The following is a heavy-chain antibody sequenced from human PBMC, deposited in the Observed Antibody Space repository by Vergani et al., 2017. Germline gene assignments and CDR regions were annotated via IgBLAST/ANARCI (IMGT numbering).Heavy chain of an antibody. V-gene: IGHV5-51*03. CDR3: ARDHYYYDSSGYYKPGDY. J-gene: IGHJ4*02. Sequence: EVQLVQSGAEVKKPGESLKISCKGSGYSFTSYWIGWVRQMPGKGLEWMGIIYPGDSDTRYSPSFQGQVTISADKSISTAYLQWSSLKASDTAMYYCARDHYYYDSSGYYKPGDYWGQGTLVTVSS. D-gene: IGHD3-22*01. CDR2: IYPGDSDT. CDR1: GYSFTSYW.